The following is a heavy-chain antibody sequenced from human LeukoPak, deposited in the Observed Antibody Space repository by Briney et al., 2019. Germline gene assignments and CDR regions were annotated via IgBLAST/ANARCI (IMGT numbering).Heavy chain of an antibody. CDR2: INPNRWGT. D-gene: IGHD2-21*02. CDR1: GYTFTRYY. V-gene: IGHV1-2*02. Sequence: ASVKVSCKASGYTFTRYYMHGVRQAPGQGLDGMGWINPNRWGTNYAQKLQGRVTMTRDTYISTAYMKLSRMRSDDTDVYYCARSPSKPVTDILGYWGQGTLVTVSS. CDR3: ARSPSKPVTDILGY. J-gene: IGHJ4*02.